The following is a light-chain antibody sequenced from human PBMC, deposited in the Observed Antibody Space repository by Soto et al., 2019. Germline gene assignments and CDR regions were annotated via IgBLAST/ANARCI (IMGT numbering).Light chain of an antibody. CDR3: CSYAGGTSVV. V-gene: IGLV2-23*01. CDR2: EDI. J-gene: IGLJ2*01. Sequence: QSVLTQPASVSGSPGQSITISCTGTSSDIGRYNLVSWYQQHPGKAPKLIIYEDIERPSGVSNRFSGSKSGNTASLTISGLHXEDEGSYYCCSYAGGTSVVFGGGTKLTVL. CDR1: SSDIGRYNL.